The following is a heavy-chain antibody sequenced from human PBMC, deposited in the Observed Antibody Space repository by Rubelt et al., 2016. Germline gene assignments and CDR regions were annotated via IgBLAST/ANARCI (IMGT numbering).Heavy chain of an antibody. V-gene: IGHV2-5*01. CDR3: AQTGVDPTVVTWYFDL. CDR1: GFSLSTNGVG. D-gene: IGHD4-23*01. J-gene: IGHJ2*01. CDR2: IYWNDDR. Sequence: QITLKESGPTLVKPTQTLTLTCTFSGFSLSTNGVGVAWIRQPPGKPLEWLALIYWNDDRRYSPSLKSRLTITKDTSKNQVLLTMTNMDPVDTATSYCAQTGVDPTVVTWYFDLWGRGILVTVSP.